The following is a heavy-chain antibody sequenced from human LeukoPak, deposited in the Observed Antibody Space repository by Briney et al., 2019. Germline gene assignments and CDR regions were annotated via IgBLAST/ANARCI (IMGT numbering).Heavy chain of an antibody. CDR3: ASAGGYCSGGSCYDFDY. D-gene: IGHD2-15*01. CDR1: GYSFTSYW. Sequence: GESLKISCKGSGYSFTSYWIGWVRQMPGKGLEWMGIIYPGDSDTRYSPSFQGQVTISADKPISTAYLQWSSLKASDTAMYYCASAGGYCSGGSCYDFDYWGQGTLVTVSS. J-gene: IGHJ4*02. V-gene: IGHV5-51*04. CDR2: IYPGDSDT.